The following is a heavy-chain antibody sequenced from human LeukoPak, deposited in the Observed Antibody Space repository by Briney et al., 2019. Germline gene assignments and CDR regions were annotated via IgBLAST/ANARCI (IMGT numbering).Heavy chain of an antibody. J-gene: IGHJ3*02. CDR1: GFTFSSYG. Sequence: QPGGSLRLSCASSGFTFSSYGMHWVRQAPGKGLEWVAVISYDGSNKYYADSVKGRLTISRDNSKNTLYLQMNSLRAEDTAVYYCAKFIDSSGYDTWAFDIWGQGTMVTVSS. V-gene: IGHV3-30*18. D-gene: IGHD3-22*01. CDR3: AKFIDSSGYDTWAFDI. CDR2: ISYDGSNK.